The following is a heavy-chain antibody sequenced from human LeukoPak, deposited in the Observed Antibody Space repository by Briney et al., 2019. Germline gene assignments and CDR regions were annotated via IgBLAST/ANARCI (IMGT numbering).Heavy chain of an antibody. CDR2: VYYSGST. J-gene: IGHJ4*02. D-gene: IGHD3-22*01. CDR3: ARAGSGYYLFDY. CDR1: GGSFSGYY. V-gene: IGHV4-59*01. Sequence: SETLSLTCSVSGGSFSGYYWSWIRQPPGKGLEWIGYVYYSGSTNYNPSLKSRVTISVDTSKNQFSLKLSSVTAADTAVYYCARAGSGYYLFDYWGQRTLVTVSS.